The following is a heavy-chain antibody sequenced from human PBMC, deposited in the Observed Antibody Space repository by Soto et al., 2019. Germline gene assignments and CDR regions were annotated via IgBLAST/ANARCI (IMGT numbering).Heavy chain of an antibody. Sequence: SETLCLTCTVSGGSMSSYYWTWLRQSPGRGLEWIGYISYSGSTYYNPSLKSRVTISADTSKNQFSLRMNSMIAADTAVYYCARADPDASVGYWGQGTLVT. V-gene: IGHV4-59*01. CDR2: ISYSGST. CDR3: ARADPDASVGY. D-gene: IGHD2-15*01. CDR1: GGSMSSYY. J-gene: IGHJ4*02.